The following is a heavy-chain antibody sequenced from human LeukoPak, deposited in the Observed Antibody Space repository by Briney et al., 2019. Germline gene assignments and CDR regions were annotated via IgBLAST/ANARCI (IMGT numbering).Heavy chain of an antibody. CDR2: IRADGSNI. J-gene: IGHJ4*02. V-gene: IGHV3-30*02. D-gene: IGHD6-19*01. CDR3: ARILDSAWGELGY. Sequence: GGSLRLSCAGSGFSFSSYGMHWVRQAPGKGLEWMAFIRADGSNIYYADSVKGRFTISRDNSKNTLYLQMNSLRAEDTAVYYCARILDSAWGELGYWGQGTLVTVSS. CDR1: GFSFSSYG.